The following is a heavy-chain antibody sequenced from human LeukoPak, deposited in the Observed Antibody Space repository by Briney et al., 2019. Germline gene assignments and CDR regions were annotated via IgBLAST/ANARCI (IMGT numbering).Heavy chain of an antibody. D-gene: IGHD3-16*01. CDR1: GFTVSGNY. Sequence: TGGSLRLSCAASGFTVSGNYMSWVRLAPGKGLEWVSLISAANIAYYADSVKGRFAISRDNAKNTLYLQMNSLRAEDTALYYCARAGKWTPYNYYYGMDVWGQGTTVTVSS. J-gene: IGHJ6*02. V-gene: IGHV3-53*01. CDR3: ARAGKWTPYNYYYGMDV. CDR2: ISAANIA.